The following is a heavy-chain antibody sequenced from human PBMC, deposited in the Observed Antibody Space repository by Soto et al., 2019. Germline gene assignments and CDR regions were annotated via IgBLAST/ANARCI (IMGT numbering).Heavy chain of an antibody. CDR2: ISSSSSTI. CDR3: ARDLLTIDYYYYMDV. V-gene: IGHV3-48*01. Sequence: GESLKISCAASGFTFSSYSMNWVRQAPGKGLEWVSYISSSSSTIYYADSVKGRFTISRDNAKNSLYLQMNSLRAEDTAVYYCARDLLTIDYYYYMDVWGKGTTVTVSS. D-gene: IGHD3-3*01. CDR1: GFTFSSYS. J-gene: IGHJ6*03.